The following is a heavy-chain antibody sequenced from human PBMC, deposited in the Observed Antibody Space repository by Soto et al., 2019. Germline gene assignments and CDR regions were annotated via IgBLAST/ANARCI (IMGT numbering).Heavy chain of an antibody. CDR3: AKCLPCNSGWFNPSEN. CDR1: GFTFTNYV. D-gene: IGHD6-19*01. CDR2: VSGSGSNT. J-gene: IGHJ4*02. V-gene: IGHV3-23*01. Sequence: GVSLRLSCAASGFTFTNYVMKWVRQAPGKGLEWVSSVSGSGSNTYYADSVKGRFSISRDNSKNTLYLQMNSLRAEDTAVYYCAKCLPCNSGWFNPSENWGQGTLVTVCS.